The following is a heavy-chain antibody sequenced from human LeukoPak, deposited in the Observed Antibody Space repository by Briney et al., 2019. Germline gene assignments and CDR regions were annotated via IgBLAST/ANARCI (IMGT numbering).Heavy chain of an antibody. J-gene: IGHJ6*03. D-gene: IGHD2-15*01. CDR2: IYSDNT. Sequence: GGSLRLSCTVSGFTVSTNSMSWVRQAPGEGLEWGSFIYSDNTHYSDSVKGRFTISRDNSKNTLYLQMNSLRAEDTAVYYCARDVEYCSGGSCYYYYMDVWGKGTTVTISS. CDR3: ARDVEYCSGGSCYYYYMDV. CDR1: GFTVSTNS. V-gene: IGHV3-53*01.